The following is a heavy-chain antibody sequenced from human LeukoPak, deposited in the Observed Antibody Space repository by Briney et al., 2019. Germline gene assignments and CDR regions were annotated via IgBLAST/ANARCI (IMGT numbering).Heavy chain of an antibody. Sequence: GESLKISCKGSGYTFTNYWIGWVRQMPGKGLEWMGIIWPSDSYTRYSPSCQGQVTRSADQSISTAYVQWSSLKASDTAIYFCARRISGYYIDYWGQGTLVSVSS. CDR2: IWPSDSYT. V-gene: IGHV5-51*01. CDR3: ARRISGYYIDY. D-gene: IGHD1-26*01. CDR1: GYTFTNYW. J-gene: IGHJ4*02.